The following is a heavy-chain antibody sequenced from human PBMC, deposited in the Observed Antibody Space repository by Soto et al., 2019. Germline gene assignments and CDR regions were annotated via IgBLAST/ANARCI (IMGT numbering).Heavy chain of an antibody. D-gene: IGHD6-19*01. Sequence: SETLSLTGIVSGGSLSSSSYYWGWIRQPPGKGLEWIGRIYYSASTYKNPSLKSRVTISVDTSKNHFSLKLSSVSTADTAVYYCARLGYSSQYNWFDPWGQGTLVTVSS. V-gene: IGHV4-39*01. J-gene: IGHJ5*02. CDR3: ARLGYSSQYNWFDP. CDR1: GGSLSSSSYY. CDR2: IYYSAST.